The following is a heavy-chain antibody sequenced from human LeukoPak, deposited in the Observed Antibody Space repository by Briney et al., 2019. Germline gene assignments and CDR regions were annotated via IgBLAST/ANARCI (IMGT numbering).Heavy chain of an antibody. V-gene: IGHV1-69*10. D-gene: IGHD3-22*01. CDR1: GGTFIRYT. CDR2: VFAILGIT. J-gene: IGHJ3*02. CDR3: ARDSNYYDSSGYYGDAFDI. Sequence: SLKVSCTGSGGTFIRYTIRWGRQAPGQGLEWIGGVFAILGITNYAQKFQGRVTITADKSTSTAYMELSSLRSEDTAVYYCARDSNYYDSSGYYGDAFDIWGQGTMVTVSS.